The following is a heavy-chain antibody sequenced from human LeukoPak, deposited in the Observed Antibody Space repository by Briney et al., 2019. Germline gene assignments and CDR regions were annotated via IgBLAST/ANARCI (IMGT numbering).Heavy chain of an antibody. CDR3: ARPGDIVVVPAAFDY. CDR1: GVTFSSYG. J-gene: IGHJ4*02. D-gene: IGHD2-2*01. Sequence: GGSLRLSCAESGVTFSSYGMRCVRQAPGKGLGWVSFIRYDGSNKYYADSEKCRFTISRDNSKNTLYLQMHILRAENTAVYYCARPGDIVVVPAAFDYWGQGTLVTVSS. CDR2: IRYDGSNK. V-gene: IGHV3-30*02.